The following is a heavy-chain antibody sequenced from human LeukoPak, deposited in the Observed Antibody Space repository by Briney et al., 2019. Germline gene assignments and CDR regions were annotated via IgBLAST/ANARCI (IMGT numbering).Heavy chain of an antibody. CDR1: GFTFAVLA. J-gene: IGHJ4*02. Sequence: SGGSVTLPCRASGFTFAVLAVLGLRQAPGEGGVWVGFIRSKTYGGTTEYAASVKGRIIISRDDSKIIDHLQMNSLKTGDTAMYYCTRDLSGYAKPIDNWGQGTLVIVSS. D-gene: IGHD5-12*01. CDR2: IRSKTYGGTT. V-gene: IGHV3-49*03. CDR3: TRDLSGYAKPIDN.